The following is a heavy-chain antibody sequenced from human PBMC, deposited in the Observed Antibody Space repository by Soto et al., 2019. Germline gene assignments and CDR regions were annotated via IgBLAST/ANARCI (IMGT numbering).Heavy chain of an antibody. CDR2: IYSGGTK. J-gene: IGHJ2*01. CDR1: GFSVSSNY. V-gene: IGHV3-53*04. D-gene: IGHD3-10*01. Sequence: EERLVESGGGLVQPGGSLRLSFAASGFSVSSNYMSWVRQDPGKGLEWVSVIYSGGTKYYADSVRGRFTISKDHSXNPLYRQMNSLRPEDTAVYYCARDLRLVGFGEFDLWGRGTLVTVSS. CDR3: ARDLRLVGFGEFDL.